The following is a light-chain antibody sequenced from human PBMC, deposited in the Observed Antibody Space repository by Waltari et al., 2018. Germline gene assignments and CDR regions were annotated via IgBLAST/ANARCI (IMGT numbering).Light chain of an antibody. CDR2: RNN. CDR3: SAWDRSLGAWV. CDR1: NNNVGNEG. Sequence: QAGLTQPPSVSKGLRQTATLTCTGDNNNVGNEGATWLQQHQGHPPKLLFYRNNKRPSGISERFSASRSGSTASLTITGLQTEDEADYYCSAWDRSLGAWVFGGGTKLTVL. J-gene: IGLJ3*02. V-gene: IGLV10-54*04.